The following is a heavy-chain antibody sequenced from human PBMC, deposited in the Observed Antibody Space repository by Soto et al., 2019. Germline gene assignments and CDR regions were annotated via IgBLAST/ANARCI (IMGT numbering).Heavy chain of an antibody. Sequence: GGSLRLSCAASGFTFSDYYMSWIRQAPGKGLEWVSFIGSSSGTIFYADSVKGRFTISRDNAKNSLYLQMNSLRDEDTAVYYCAREEYVGFNCFAPWGQGTLVTVSS. CDR1: GFTFSDYY. J-gene: IGHJ5*02. CDR2: IGSSSGTI. V-gene: IGHV3-11*04. D-gene: IGHD3-16*01. CDR3: AREEYVGFNCFAP.